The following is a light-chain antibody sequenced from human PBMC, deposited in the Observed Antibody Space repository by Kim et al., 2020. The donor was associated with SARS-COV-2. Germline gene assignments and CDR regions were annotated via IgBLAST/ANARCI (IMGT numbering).Light chain of an antibody. V-gene: IGKV1-39*01. CDR3: QQSYSIPLT. J-gene: IGKJ4*01. CDR1: QTISNY. Sequence: DMHMTQSPSSLSASIGDRVTISCRASQTISNYLNWYQHKPGKAPNLLIYAASSLQSGVPSRFSGSGSGTDFTLTISSLQPEDFATYYCQQSYSIPLTFGGGTKVDIK. CDR2: AAS.